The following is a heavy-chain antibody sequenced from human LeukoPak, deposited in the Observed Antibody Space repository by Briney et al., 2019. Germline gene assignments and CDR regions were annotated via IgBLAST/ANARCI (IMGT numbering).Heavy chain of an antibody. CDR1: GFTFGDYA. J-gene: IGHJ6*02. D-gene: IGHD1-26*01. CDR3: AKDALHILGPTYYNYGMDV. V-gene: IGHV3-9*01. Sequence: GGSLRLSCAASGFTFGDYAMHWVRQAPGKGLEWVSSISKNSGDIGYADSVKGRFTISRDNAKNSLYLQMNSLRAEDTALYYCAKDALHILGPTYYNYGMDVWGQGTTVTVSS. CDR2: ISKNSGDI.